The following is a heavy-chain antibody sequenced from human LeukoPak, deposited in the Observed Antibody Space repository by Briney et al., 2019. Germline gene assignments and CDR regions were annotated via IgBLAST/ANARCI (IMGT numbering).Heavy chain of an antibody. CDR2: IIPIFGTA. CDR3: ARGVTITIFGVVRNGDAFDI. Sequence: SVKVSCKASGGTFSSYAISWVRQAPRQGLEWMGGIIPIFGTANYAQKFQGRVTITADESTSTAYMELSSLRSEDTAVYYCARGVTITIFGVVRNGDAFDIWGQGTMVTVSS. CDR1: GGTFSSYA. V-gene: IGHV1-69*13. D-gene: IGHD3-3*01. J-gene: IGHJ3*02.